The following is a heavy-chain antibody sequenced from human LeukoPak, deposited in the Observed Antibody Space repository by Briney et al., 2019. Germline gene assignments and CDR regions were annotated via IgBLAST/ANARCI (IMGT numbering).Heavy chain of an antibody. CDR3: ARDYPLVDY. V-gene: IGHV3-7*01. Sequence: PGRSLRLSCAASGFTFSSYAMHWVRQAPGKGLEWVANIKQDGSEKYYVNSVKGRFTISRDDAKNSLYLQMNSLRAEDTAVYYCARDYPLVDYWGQGTLVTVSS. D-gene: IGHD3-16*02. J-gene: IGHJ4*02. CDR1: GFTFSSYA. CDR2: IKQDGSEK.